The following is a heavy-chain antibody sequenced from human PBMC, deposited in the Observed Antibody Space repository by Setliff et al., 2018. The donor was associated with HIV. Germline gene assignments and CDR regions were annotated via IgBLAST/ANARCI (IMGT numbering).Heavy chain of an antibody. CDR1: GFTFSSYA. V-gene: IGHV3-23*01. CDR2: ISAGGGDT. CDR3: ASARIPTGGTSTSLDF. J-gene: IGHJ4*02. Sequence: GGSLRLSCAASGFTFSSYAMSWVRQAPGKGLEWVSTISAGGGDTYYADSLKGRFSISRDNSKNTVFLQLNALRRDDTAVYYCASARIPTGGTSTSLDFWGQGALVTVSS. D-gene: IGHD1-1*01.